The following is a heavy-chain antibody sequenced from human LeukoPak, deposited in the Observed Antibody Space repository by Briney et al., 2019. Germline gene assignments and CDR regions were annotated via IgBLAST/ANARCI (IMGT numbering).Heavy chain of an antibody. D-gene: IGHD6-19*01. CDR2: IYYTGSI. Sequence: SETLSLTCTVSGGSISSYYWSWIRQPPGKGLEWIGYIYYTGSINYNPSLNSRVTISVDTSKNQFSLKLRSVTAADTAVYYCARDSATVAGLGHWFDPWGQGPLVTVTS. CDR3: ARDSATVAGLGHWFDP. J-gene: IGHJ5*02. CDR1: GGSISSYY. V-gene: IGHV4-59*01.